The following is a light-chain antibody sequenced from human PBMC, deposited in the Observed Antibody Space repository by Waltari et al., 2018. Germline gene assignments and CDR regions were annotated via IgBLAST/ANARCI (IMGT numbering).Light chain of an antibody. Sequence: QSMLTQPPSVSAAPGQRVTVLCSGNKYNIGNNYVSWYPQLPGTAPKPLIYEDETRPSGIPDRFSASKSGTSATLAISGLQTGDEADYFCGTWDISLNPRQVFGGGTKVTVL. CDR1: KYNIGNNY. CDR3: GTWDISLNPRQV. CDR2: EDE. J-gene: IGLJ3*02. V-gene: IGLV1-51*02.